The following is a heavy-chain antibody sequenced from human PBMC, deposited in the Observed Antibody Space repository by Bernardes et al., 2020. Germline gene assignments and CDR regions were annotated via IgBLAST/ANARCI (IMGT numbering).Heavy chain of an antibody. CDR3: EKVAAVAGTEMVYYYYDMDV. CDR1: GFTFSSYW. D-gene: IGHD6-19*01. Sequence: GESLRLSCAASGFTFSSYWMSWVRQAPGKGLEWVANIKQDGSEKYYVDSVKGRFTISRDNAKNSLYLQMNSLRAEDTAVDYCEKVAAVAGTEMVYYYYDMDVWGQGTTVTVSS. V-gene: IGHV3-7*01. J-gene: IGHJ6*02. CDR2: IKQDGSEK.